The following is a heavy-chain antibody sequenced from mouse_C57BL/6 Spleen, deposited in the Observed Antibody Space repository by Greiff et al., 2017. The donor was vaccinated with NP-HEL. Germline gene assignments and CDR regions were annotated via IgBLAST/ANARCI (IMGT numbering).Heavy chain of an antibody. CDR1: GYAFSSSW. CDR2: IYPGDGDT. V-gene: IGHV1-82*01. Sequence: VQLQQSGPELVKPGASVKISCKASGYAFSSSWMNWVKQRPGKGLEWIGRIYPGDGDTNYNGKFKGKATLTADKSSSTAYMQLSSLTSEDSAVYFCARGPYGFDYWGQGTTLTVSS. D-gene: IGHD1-1*01. CDR3: ARGPYGFDY. J-gene: IGHJ2*01.